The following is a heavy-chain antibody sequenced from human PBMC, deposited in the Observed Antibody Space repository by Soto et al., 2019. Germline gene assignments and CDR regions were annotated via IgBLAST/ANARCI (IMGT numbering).Heavy chain of an antibody. CDR3: NYCACGVVTVVDFDY. V-gene: IGHV3-15*01. CDR2: IKSKTDGGTT. CDR1: GFTFSNAW. D-gene: IGHD2-21*02. Sequence: GGSLRLSCAASGFTFSNAWMSWVRQAPGKGLEWVGRIKSKTDGGTTDYAAPVKGRFTISRDDSKNMVFLQMNSLKTEDTGIYAINYCACGVVTVVDFDYWGQGTLVTVSS. J-gene: IGHJ4*02.